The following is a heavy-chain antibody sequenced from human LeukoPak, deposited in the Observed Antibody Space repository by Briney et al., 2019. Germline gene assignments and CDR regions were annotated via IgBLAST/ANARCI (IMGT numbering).Heavy chain of an antibody. CDR3: ARLAYGGGDCADDAFDI. CDR1: GFTFSSYW. J-gene: IGHJ3*02. D-gene: IGHD2-21*02. V-gene: IGHV3-7*04. Sequence: PGGSLRLSCAASGFTFSSYWMSWVGQAPGKGLEWVANIKQDGSEKYYVDSVKGRFTISRDNAKNSLYLQMNSLRAEDTAVYYCARLAYGGGDCADDAFDIWGQGTMVTVSS. CDR2: IKQDGSEK.